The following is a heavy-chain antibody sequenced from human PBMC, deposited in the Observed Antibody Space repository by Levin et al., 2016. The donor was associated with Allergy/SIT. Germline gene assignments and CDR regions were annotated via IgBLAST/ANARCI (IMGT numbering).Heavy chain of an antibody. V-gene: IGHV4-4*02. Sequence: WIRQPPGKGLEWIGEIFHGGNTNYNPSLESRVTISVDKSENHFSLKLDYVTAADTAVYYCARDGRGCNSKSCPEYFYYYMDVWGKGTTVTVSS. D-gene: IGHD2/OR15-2a*01. CDR3: ARDGRGCNSKSCPEYFYYYMDV. CDR2: IFHGGNT. J-gene: IGHJ6*03.